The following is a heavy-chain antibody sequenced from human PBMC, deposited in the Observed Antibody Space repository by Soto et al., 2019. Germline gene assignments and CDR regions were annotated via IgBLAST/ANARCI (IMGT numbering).Heavy chain of an antibody. Sequence: GGSLRLSCAASGFTFSSYGMHWVRQAPGKGLEWVAVIWYDGSNKYYADSVKGRFTISRDNSKNTLYLQMNSLRAEDTAVYYCARDDYGDSDYMDVWGKGTTVTVSS. D-gene: IGHD4-17*01. J-gene: IGHJ6*03. V-gene: IGHV3-33*01. CDR2: IWYDGSNK. CDR1: GFTFSSYG. CDR3: ARDDYGDSDYMDV.